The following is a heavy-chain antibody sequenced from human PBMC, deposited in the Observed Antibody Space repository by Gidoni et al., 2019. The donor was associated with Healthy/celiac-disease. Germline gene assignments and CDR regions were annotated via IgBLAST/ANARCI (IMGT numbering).Heavy chain of an antibody. V-gene: IGHV4-39*01. Sequence: QLQLQESGPGLVKPSETLSLTCTVSGGSISSSSSYWGWIRQPPGKGLEWIGSIYYSGSTYYNPSLKSRVTISVDTSKNQFSLKLSSVTAADTAVYYCARHYCGGVTPCYYYYMDVWGKGTTVTVSS. CDR3: ARHYCGGVTPCYYYYMDV. J-gene: IGHJ6*03. CDR2: IYYSGST. CDR1: GGSISSSSSY. D-gene: IGHD2-21*01.